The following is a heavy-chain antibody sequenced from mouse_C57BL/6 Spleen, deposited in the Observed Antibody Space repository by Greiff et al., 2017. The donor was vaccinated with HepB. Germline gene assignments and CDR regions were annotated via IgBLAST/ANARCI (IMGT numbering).Heavy chain of an antibody. J-gene: IGHJ2*01. Sequence: VQLKESGPELVKPGASVKISCKASGYSFTGYYMNWVKQSPEKSLEWIGEINPSTGGTTYNQKFKAKATLTVDKSSSTAYMQLKSLTSEDSAVYYCARGLYLDYWGQGTTLTVSS. CDR3: ARGLYLDY. V-gene: IGHV1-42*01. CDR2: INPSTGGT. CDR1: GYSFTGYY. D-gene: IGHD2-12*01.